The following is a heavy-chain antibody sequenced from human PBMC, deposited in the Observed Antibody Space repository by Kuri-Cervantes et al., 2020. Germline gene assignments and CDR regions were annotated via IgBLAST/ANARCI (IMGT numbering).Heavy chain of an antibody. CDR1: GGSISSYY. CDR2: IYTSGST. J-gene: IGHJ4*02. CDR3: ARSDPLGAAGR. D-gene: IGHD1-26*01. Sequence: SETLSLTCTVSGGSISSYYWSWIRQPAGKGLEWIGRIYTSGSTNYNPSLKSRVTISLDTSKNQFSLKLSSVTAADTAVYYCARSDPLGAAGRWGQGTLVTVSS. V-gene: IGHV4-4*07.